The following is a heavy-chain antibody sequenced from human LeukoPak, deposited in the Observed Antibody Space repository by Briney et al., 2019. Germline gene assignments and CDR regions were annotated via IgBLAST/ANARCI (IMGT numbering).Heavy chain of an antibody. D-gene: IGHD6-19*01. V-gene: IGHV3-23*01. CDR3: ARDAATYTSVWSLVY. CDR2: IDHNGDIT. Sequence: GGSLRLSCAASGFTFSSAWMNWVRQAPGKGLEWISTIDHNGDITYYADSVKGRFTISRDNSRNTLYLQMSSLRADDTAVYYCARDAATYTSVWSLVYWGQGTLVTVSS. CDR1: GFTFSSAW. J-gene: IGHJ4*02.